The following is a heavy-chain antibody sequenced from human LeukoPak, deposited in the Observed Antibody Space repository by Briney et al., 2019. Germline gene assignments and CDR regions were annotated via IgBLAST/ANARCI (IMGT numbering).Heavy chain of an antibody. D-gene: IGHD6-13*01. Sequence: PGGSLRLSCAASGFTFSSYAMSWVRQVPGKGLEWVSVISGSGDNTYYADSVKGRFTISRDNSKNMLYLQMNSLRAEDTAVYYCARSIPYGTTWYGRSDYWGQGTLVTVSS. CDR2: ISGSGDNT. J-gene: IGHJ4*02. V-gene: IGHV3-23*01. CDR3: ARSIPYGTTWYGRSDY. CDR1: GFTFSSYA.